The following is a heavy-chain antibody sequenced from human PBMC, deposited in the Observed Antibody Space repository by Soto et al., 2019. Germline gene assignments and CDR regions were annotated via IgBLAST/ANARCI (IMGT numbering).Heavy chain of an antibody. CDR1: GYSFTSYG. CDR3: AGGTTVTTTPTYYYMDV. Sequence: QVQLVQSGAEVKKPGASVKVSCTASGYSFTSYGISWVRQAPGQGLEWMGWISGYKAKTKYAQKSQGRVTMTTDTTTSTAYMELRSLRSDDTAVYYCAGGTTVTTTPTYYYMDVWGKGPTVTVSS. J-gene: IGHJ6*03. V-gene: IGHV1-18*01. D-gene: IGHD4-4*01. CDR2: ISGYKAKT.